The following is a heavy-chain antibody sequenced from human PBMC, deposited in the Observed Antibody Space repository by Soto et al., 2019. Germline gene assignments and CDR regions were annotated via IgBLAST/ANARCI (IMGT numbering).Heavy chain of an antibody. V-gene: IGHV4-61*01. CDR1: GASFKSGSYS. J-gene: IGHJ4*02. Sequence: SETLSLTCTVSGASFKSGSYSWSWIRQPPGKGLEWIGYVYHNGRTSYNPSIKSRVSISMDTSKNQFSLNLDSVTAADTAVYFCARDFAYFDSWGQGTLVTVSS. D-gene: IGHD3-3*01. CDR3: ARDFAYFDS. CDR2: VYHNGRT.